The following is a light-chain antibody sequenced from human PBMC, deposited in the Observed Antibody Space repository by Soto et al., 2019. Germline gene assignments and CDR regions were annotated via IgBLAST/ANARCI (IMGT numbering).Light chain of an antibody. CDR3: QQRSKWPLT. Sequence: EIVLTQSPVTLSLSPGERATLSCRASQSVSTSLDWYQQKPGQSPRLLIYDAAHRATGIPVRFSGGGSGTDFTLTNSSLEHEDSAFYYCQQRSKWPLTFGGGTKVDIK. CDR1: QSVSTS. V-gene: IGKV3-11*01. J-gene: IGKJ4*01. CDR2: DAA.